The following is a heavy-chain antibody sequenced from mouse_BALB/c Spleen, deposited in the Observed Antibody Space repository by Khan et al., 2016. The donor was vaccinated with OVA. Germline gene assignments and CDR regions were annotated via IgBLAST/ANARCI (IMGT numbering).Heavy chain of an antibody. CDR2: IDPSSDYT. D-gene: IGHD1-1*01. J-gene: IGHJ3*01. CDR1: GYTFTSYT. CDR3: ARYYYGYNYGFAY. V-gene: IGHV1-4*01. Sequence: QVQLKQSGAELARPGASVKMSCKASGYTFTSYTMHWVKQRPGQGPEWIGYIDPSSDYTNYNQMFKDKATLTADQSSSTAYMQLSSLTSEDSAVYDSARYYYGYNYGFAYWGQGTLVTVAA.